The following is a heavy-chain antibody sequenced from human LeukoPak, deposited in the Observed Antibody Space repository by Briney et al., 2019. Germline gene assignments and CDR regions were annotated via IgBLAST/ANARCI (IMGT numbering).Heavy chain of an antibody. CDR3: ARHRTTGDAFDI. CDR1: ESSFISYG. CDR2: IYPGDTDT. J-gene: IGHJ3*02. D-gene: IGHD4-17*01. V-gene: IGHV5-51*01. Sequence: GGPRHISGKGSESSFISYGLGGVRPLPGKGLEGMGIIYPGDTDTRYSPYFQGPVTIPADKSIDTAYLERSSLKASDTAMYYCARHRTTGDAFDIWGQGTMVTVSS.